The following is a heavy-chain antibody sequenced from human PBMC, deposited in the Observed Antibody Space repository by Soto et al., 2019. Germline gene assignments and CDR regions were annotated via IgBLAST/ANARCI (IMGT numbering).Heavy chain of an antibody. CDR3: ARFTRGSSGDY. Sequence: EVQLVESGGDLVQPGGSLRLSCVASGXTFNTYWMXWVRQAPGKGLEWVANIKEDGSDKYYVDSVKGRFTISRDNAKNLLYLQMNSLGAGDTAMYYCARFTRGSSGDYWGQGTLVTVSS. V-gene: IGHV3-7*01. CDR1: GXTFNTYW. D-gene: IGHD6-25*01. J-gene: IGHJ4*02. CDR2: IKEDGSDK.